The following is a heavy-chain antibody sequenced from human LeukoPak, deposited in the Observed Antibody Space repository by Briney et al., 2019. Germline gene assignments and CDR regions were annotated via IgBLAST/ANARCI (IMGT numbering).Heavy chain of an antibody. CDR1: GFTFNSYS. Sequence: PGGSLRLSCAASGFTFNSYSMNWVRQAPGKGLEWVSSISSSSSYIYYADSVKGRFTISRDNAKNSLYLQMNSLRAEDTAVYYCARHTSRDGYGSHYWGQGTLVTVSS. CDR2: ISSSSSYI. CDR3: ARHTSRDGYGSHY. D-gene: IGHD5-24*01. J-gene: IGHJ4*02. V-gene: IGHV3-21*01.